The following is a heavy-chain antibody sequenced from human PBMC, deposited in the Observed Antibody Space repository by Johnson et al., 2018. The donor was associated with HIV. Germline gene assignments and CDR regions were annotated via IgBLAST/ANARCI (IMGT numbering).Heavy chain of an antibody. CDR2: ISNDGTNT. D-gene: IGHD6-6*01. J-gene: IGHJ3*02. Sequence: VQLVESGGCVVQPGRSLRLSCAASDFTFTNNAIHWVRQAPGKGLEWVAVISNDGTNTYYADSVKGRFTISRDNSRNSVSLQMIILRPKDTAMYYCASGVTARAPLLIWGQGTMVTVSS. V-gene: IGHV3-30*04. CDR3: ASGVTARAPLLI. CDR1: DFTFTNNA.